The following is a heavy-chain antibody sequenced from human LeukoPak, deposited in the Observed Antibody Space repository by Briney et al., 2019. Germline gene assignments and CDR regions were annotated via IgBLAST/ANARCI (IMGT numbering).Heavy chain of an antibody. CDR3: ARGGDYYDSKTKNY. D-gene: IGHD3-22*01. CDR1: GYTFTSYD. CDR2: MNPNSGNT. V-gene: IGHV1-8*01. J-gene: IGHJ4*02. Sequence: EASVKVSCKASGYTFTSYDINWVRQATGQGLEWMGWMNPNSGNTGYAQKFQGRVTMTRNTSISTAYMELSSLRSEDTAVYYCARGGDYYDSKTKNYWGQGTLVTVSS.